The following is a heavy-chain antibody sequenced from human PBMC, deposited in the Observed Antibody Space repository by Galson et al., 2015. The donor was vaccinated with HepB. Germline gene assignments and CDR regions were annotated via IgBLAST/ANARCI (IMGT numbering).Heavy chain of an antibody. CDR3: AKAYSYRRLPQHYYGMDV. CDR2: MNTNSGNT. CDR1: GYIFTSYD. Sequence: SVKVSCKASGYIFTSYDNTWGRQATGQGLEWMGWMNTNSGNTGYAQKFQGRVTMARHSAITTAYMEMSSLRSEDTAVYYCAKAYSYRRLPQHYYGMDVWGQGTTVTVSS. J-gene: IGHJ6*02. V-gene: IGHV1-8*01. D-gene: IGHD2-15*01.